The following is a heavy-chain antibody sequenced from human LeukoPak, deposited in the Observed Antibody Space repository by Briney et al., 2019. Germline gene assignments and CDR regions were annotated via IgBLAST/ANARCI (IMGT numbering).Heavy chain of an antibody. Sequence: TGGSLRLSCAASGFTFSTYGMHWVRQAPGKGLEWVAFIRYDGSNKYYADSVKGRFTISRDNSKNTLYLQMNSLRAEDTAVYYCAKDRGDYLVLLFDYWGQGTLVTVSS. V-gene: IGHV3-30*02. J-gene: IGHJ4*02. CDR2: IRYDGSNK. CDR3: AKDRGDYLVLLFDY. CDR1: GFTFSTYG. D-gene: IGHD3-10*01.